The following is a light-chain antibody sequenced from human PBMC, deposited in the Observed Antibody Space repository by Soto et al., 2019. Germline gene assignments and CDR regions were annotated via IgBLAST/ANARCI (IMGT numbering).Light chain of an antibody. V-gene: IGKV3-15*01. CDR1: QTVSSR. J-gene: IGKJ4*01. CDR3: QQYNKWPLT. CDR2: GAS. Sequence: ETVMTQSPATLSVSPGERVTLSCRASQTVSSRLAWYQQKPGQAPRLLIYGASTRATGISARFSGSGSGTQFTLTISSLQSEDFAVYYCQQYNKWPLTFGGGTKVEIK.